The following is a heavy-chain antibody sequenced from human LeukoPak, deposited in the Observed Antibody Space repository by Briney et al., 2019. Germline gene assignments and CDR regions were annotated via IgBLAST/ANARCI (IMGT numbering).Heavy chain of an antibody. J-gene: IGHJ4*02. CDR3: VRGYSAYDSFDY. D-gene: IGHD5-12*01. CDR2: ISSSVTTV. CDR1: GFTFGDYY. Sequence: GGSLRLSCTASGFTFGDYYMNWIRQAPGKGLEWVSYISSSVTTVRYADSVMGRFTISRDNAKNSLYLQMNSLRADDTAVYYCVRGYSAYDSFDYWGQGTLDTVSS. V-gene: IGHV3-11*01.